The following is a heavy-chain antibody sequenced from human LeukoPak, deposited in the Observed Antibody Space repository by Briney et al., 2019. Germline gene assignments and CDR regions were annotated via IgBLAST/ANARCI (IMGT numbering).Heavy chain of an antibody. J-gene: IGHJ5*02. V-gene: IGHV1-18*01. D-gene: IGHD5-18*01. CDR2: ISAYNGNT. CDR1: GYTFTSYG. Sequence: ASVKVSCKASGYTFTSYGISWVRQAPGQGLEWMGWISAYNGNTNYAQKLQGRATMTTDTSTSTAYMELRSLRSDDTAVYYCAGGGGYSYGLPYNWFDPWGQGTLVTVSS. CDR3: AGGGGYSYGLPYNWFDP.